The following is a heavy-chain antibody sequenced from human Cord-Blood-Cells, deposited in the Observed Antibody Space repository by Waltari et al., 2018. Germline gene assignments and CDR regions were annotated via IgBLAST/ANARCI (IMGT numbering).Heavy chain of an antibody. CDR1: GGSISSGGYY. J-gene: IGHJ4*02. CDR2: IYYSGYT. V-gene: IGHV4-31*03. Sequence: QVQLQESGPGLVKPSQTLSLTCTVSGGSISSGGYYWSWIRQHPGKGLEWIGYIYYSGYTYYNPSRTSRVTISVDTSKNQFSLKLSSVTAADTAVYYCAREIIYGSGSYDYWGQGTLVTVSS. CDR3: AREIIYGSGSYDY. D-gene: IGHD3-10*01.